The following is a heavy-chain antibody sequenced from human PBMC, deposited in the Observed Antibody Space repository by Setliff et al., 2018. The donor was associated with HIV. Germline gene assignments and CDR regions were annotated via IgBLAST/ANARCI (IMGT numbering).Heavy chain of an antibody. V-gene: IGHV3-30*02. Sequence: LRLSCAVSGLTFSRYGFHWVRQVPGKGLEWVSFIQYDGSNKYYAESVKGRFTISRDNSKSTLYLQMNSLRPEDRAVYYCATTHHYARSGFYGWGQGTLVTVSS. D-gene: IGHD3-22*01. CDR2: IQYDGSNK. CDR3: ATTHHYARSGFYG. J-gene: IGHJ4*02. CDR1: GLTFSRYG.